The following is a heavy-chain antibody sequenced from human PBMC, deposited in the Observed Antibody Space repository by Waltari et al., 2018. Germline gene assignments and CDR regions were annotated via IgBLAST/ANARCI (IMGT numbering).Heavy chain of an antibody. Sequence: QVQLMQSGPEVKKPGASVKVSCKASGFTFSGYGIAWVRQAPVQGPVWMGWISAYSGNTNLAKNCQCRVTMTTDTSTGTAYRELRGLRADDTAVYYCARPINYSGSYYRYFDYWGQGTLVIVSS. CDR3: ARPINYSGSYYRYFDY. J-gene: IGHJ4*02. D-gene: IGHD3-10*01. CDR2: ISAYSGNT. CDR1: GFTFSGYG. V-gene: IGHV1-18*01.